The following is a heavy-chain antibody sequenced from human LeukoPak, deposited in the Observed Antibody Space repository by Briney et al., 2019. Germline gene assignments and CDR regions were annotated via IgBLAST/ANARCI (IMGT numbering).Heavy chain of an antibody. Sequence: PSQTLSLTCAVSGGSISSGGYSWSWIRQPPGKGLEWIGYIYHSGSTNYNPSLKSRVTISVDRSKNQFSLKLSSVTAADTAVYYCARGPKCSGGSCYSYYYGMDVWGQGTTVTVSS. CDR3: ARGPKCSGGSCYSYYYGMDV. CDR1: GGSISSGGYS. J-gene: IGHJ6*02. CDR2: IYHSGST. V-gene: IGHV4-30-2*01. D-gene: IGHD2-15*01.